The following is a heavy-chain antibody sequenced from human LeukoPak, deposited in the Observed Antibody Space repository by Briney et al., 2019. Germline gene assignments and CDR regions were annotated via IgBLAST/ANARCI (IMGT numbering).Heavy chain of an antibody. V-gene: IGHV4-59*01. Sequence: SETLSLTCTVSGGSISSYYWSWIRQPPGKGLEWIGYIYYSGSTNYNPSLKSRVTISVDTSKNQFSLKLSSVTAADTAVYYCARVVAESSGYLDYWGQGTLVTVSS. J-gene: IGHJ4*02. CDR1: GGSISSYY. CDR2: IYYSGST. D-gene: IGHD3-22*01. CDR3: ARVVAESSGYLDY.